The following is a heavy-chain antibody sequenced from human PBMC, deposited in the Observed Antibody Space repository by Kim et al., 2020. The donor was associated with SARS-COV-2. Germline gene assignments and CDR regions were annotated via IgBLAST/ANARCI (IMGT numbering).Heavy chain of an antibody. V-gene: IGHV1-18*01. CDR1: GYTFTSYG. CDR3: ARDAVGAYYDILTGYYTGGYFQH. D-gene: IGHD3-9*01. CDR2: ISAYNGNT. Sequence: ASVKVSCKASGYTFTSYGISWVRQAPGQGLEWMGWISAYNGNTNYAQKLQGRVTMTTDTSTSTAYMELRSLRSDDTAVYYCARDAVGAYYDILTGYYTGGYFQHWGQGTLVTVSS. J-gene: IGHJ1*01.